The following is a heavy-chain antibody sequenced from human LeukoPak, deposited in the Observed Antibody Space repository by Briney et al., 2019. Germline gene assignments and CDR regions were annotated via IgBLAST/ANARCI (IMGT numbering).Heavy chain of an antibody. CDR1: GLTFSSYW. Sequence: GGSLRLSCAASGLTFSSYWMSWVRQAPGKGLEWVASIKEDGSEKYYVEYVKGRFIISRDNAKNSLYLQMNSLRAEDTAVYYCARAPYCIGGSCRFDYWGQGTLVTVSS. V-gene: IGHV3-7*01. D-gene: IGHD2-15*01. J-gene: IGHJ4*02. CDR2: IKEDGSEK. CDR3: ARAPYCIGGSCRFDY.